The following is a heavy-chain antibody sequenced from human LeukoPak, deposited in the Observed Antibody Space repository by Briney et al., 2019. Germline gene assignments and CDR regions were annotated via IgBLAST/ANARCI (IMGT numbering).Heavy chain of an antibody. D-gene: IGHD6-13*01. J-gene: IGHJ4*02. CDR3: AKGGGSWTQESDY. CDR2: IYSGGST. Sequence: GGSLRLSCAASGFTVSSNYMSWVRQAPGKGLEWVSVIYSGGSTYYADSVKGRFTISRDNSKNTLYLQMNSLRAEDTAVYYCAKGGGSWTQESDYWGQGTLVTVSS. V-gene: IGHV3-53*01. CDR1: GFTVSSNY.